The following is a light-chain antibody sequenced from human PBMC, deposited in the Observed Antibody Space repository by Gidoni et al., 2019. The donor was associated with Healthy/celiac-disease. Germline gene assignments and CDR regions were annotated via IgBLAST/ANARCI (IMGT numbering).Light chain of an antibody. CDR1: QSVSSSY. CDR2: GAS. V-gene: IGKV3-20*01. CDR3: QQYGSSPPIP. Sequence: EIVLTQSTGTLSLSPRERATLSCRASQSVSSSYLAWYQQNPGQAPRLLISGASSRATGIPDRFSGSGSGTDFTLTVRGLAPEDFAVYYCQQYGSSPPIPFGQGTRLEIK. J-gene: IGKJ5*01.